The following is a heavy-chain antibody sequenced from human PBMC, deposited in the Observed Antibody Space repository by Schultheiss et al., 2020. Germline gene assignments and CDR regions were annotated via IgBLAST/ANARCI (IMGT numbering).Heavy chain of an antibody. CDR2: ISYDGSNK. CDR3: ARVDYSSSWDQYYFDY. CDR1: GFTFSSYA. D-gene: IGHD6-13*01. J-gene: IGHJ4*02. Sequence: GGSLRLSCAASGFTFSSYAMHWVRQAPGKGLEWVAVISYDGSNKYYADSVKGRFTISRDNAKNSLYLQMNSLRAEDTAVYYCARVDYSSSWDQYYFDYWGQGTLVTVSS. V-gene: IGHV3-30*07.